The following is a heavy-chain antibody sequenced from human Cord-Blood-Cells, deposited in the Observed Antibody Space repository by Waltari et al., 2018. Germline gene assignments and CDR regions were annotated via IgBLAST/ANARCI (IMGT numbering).Heavy chain of an antibody. Sequence: QVQLQQWGAGPLKPSATLSLTCAVYGGSFSGYYWRWIRQHPGKGLEWIGEINHSGSTNYNPSLKSRVTISVDTSKNQFSLKLISVTAADTAVYYCASSPLFDYWGQGTLATVSS. CDR1: GGSFSGYY. V-gene: IGHV4-34*01. CDR2: INHSGST. CDR3: ASSPLFDY. J-gene: IGHJ4*02.